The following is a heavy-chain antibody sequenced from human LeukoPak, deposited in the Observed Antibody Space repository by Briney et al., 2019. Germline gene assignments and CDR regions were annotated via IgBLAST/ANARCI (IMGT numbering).Heavy chain of an antibody. CDR3: AKATKSIVVDNYFDY. CDR1: GFTFSNYA. CDR2: ISANGGGT. D-gene: IGHD3-22*01. Sequence: GGSLRLSCAASGFTFSNYAMSWVRQAPGKGLEWVSSISANGGGTYYADSVKGRFTVSRDNPQNTLYLQMKSLRAEDTAVLYWAKATKSIVVDNYFDYWGQGALVTVSS. J-gene: IGHJ4*02. V-gene: IGHV3-23*01.